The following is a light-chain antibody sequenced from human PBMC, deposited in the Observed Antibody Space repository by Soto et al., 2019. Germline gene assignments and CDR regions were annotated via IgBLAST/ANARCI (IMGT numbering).Light chain of an antibody. J-gene: IGKJ1*01. V-gene: IGKV1-17*01. CDR1: QSISSY. CDR2: AAS. Sequence: DIQMTQSPSSLSASVGDRVTITCRASQSISSYLNWYQQKPGKAPKLLIYAASSLQSGVPSRFSGSGSGTDFTLTISSLQPEDFATYYCLQHNSYPRTFGQGTKVDNK. CDR3: LQHNSYPRT.